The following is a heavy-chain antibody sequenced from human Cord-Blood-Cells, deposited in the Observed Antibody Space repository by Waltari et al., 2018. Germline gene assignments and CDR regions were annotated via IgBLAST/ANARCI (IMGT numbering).Heavy chain of an antibody. Sequence: QVQLQQWGAGLLKPSETLSLTCAVYGGSFSGYYWSWLRQPPGKGLEWIGENNHSGRTNYTPSLKSRVTISVDTSKNQFSLKLSSVTAADTAVYYCARAIGSSGWYFDYWGQGTLVTVSS. D-gene: IGHD6-19*01. V-gene: IGHV4-34*01. CDR1: GGSFSGYY. J-gene: IGHJ4*02. CDR3: ARAIGSSGWYFDY. CDR2: NNHSGRT.